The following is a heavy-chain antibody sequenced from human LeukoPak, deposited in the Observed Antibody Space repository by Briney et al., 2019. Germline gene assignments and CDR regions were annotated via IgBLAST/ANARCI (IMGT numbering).Heavy chain of an antibody. CDR3: TRTVFGDYAY. CDR1: RFTFSGSA. D-gene: IGHD4-17*01. CDR2: IRSKANSYAT. Sequence: GGSLRLSCAASRFTFSGSAMHWVRQASGKGLEWVGRIRSKANSYATAYAASVKGRFTISRDDSKNTAYLQMNSLKTEDTAVYYCTRTVFGDYAYWGQGTLVTVSS. V-gene: IGHV3-73*01. J-gene: IGHJ4*02.